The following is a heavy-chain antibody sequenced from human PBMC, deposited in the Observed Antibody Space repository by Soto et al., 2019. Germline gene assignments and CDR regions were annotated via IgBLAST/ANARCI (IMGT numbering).Heavy chain of an antibody. CDR1: GFTFSPYW. Sequence: PGGSLRLSCAASGFTFSPYWMHWVRQAPGEGLVWVSRVNSDGSSTNYADPVKGRFTISRDNAKNMLYLQMNSLRAEDTAVYYCARPSLAARAAAFDIWGRGTMVTVSS. V-gene: IGHV3-74*01. J-gene: IGHJ3*02. CDR2: VNSDGSST. CDR3: ARPSLAARAAAFDI. D-gene: IGHD6-6*01.